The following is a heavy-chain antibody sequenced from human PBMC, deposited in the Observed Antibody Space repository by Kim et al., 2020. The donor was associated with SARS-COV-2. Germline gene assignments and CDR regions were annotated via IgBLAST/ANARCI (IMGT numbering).Heavy chain of an antibody. CDR3: ARDLGGDYYFDY. J-gene: IGHJ4*02. Sequence: SETLSLTCTVSGGSISSYYWSWIRQPPGKGLEWIGYIYYSGSTNYNPSPKSRGTISVDTSKNQSSLKLSSVTAADTAVYYCARDLGGDYYFDYWGQGTLVTVSS. D-gene: IGHD2-21*02. CDR1: GGSISSYY. CDR2: IYYSGST. V-gene: IGHV4-59*13.